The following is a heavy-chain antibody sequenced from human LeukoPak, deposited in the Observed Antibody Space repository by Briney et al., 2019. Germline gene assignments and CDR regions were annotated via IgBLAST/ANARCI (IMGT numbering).Heavy chain of an antibody. J-gene: IGHJ4*02. D-gene: IGHD3-3*01. V-gene: IGHV4-59*01. Sequence: PGGSLRLSCAASGFTFDDYAMHWVRQPPGKGLEWIGYIYYSGSTNYNPSLKSRVTISVDTSKNQFSLKLSSVTAADTAVYYCARGPNYDFWSGYYTAPFDYWGQGTLVTVSS. CDR1: GFTFDDYA. CDR2: IYYSGST. CDR3: ARGPNYDFWSGYYTAPFDY.